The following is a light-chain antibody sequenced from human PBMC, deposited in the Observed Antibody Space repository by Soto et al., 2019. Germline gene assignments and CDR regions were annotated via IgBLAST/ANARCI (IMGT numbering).Light chain of an antibody. CDR3: QQSYSTPPWT. Sequence: DIQMTQSPSSLSASVGDRVTITCRASQSISSYLNWYQQKPGKAPKLLIYAASSLQSGVPSRLSGSGSGTDFTLTISSRQPEDFATYYCQQSYSTPPWTFGQGTKVEIK. CDR1: QSISSY. CDR2: AAS. V-gene: IGKV1-39*01. J-gene: IGKJ1*01.